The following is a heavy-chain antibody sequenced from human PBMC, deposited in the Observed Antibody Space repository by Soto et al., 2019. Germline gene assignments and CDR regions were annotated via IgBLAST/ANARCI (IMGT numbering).Heavy chain of an antibody. CDR2: VYYSGSS. J-gene: IGHJ5*02. CDR1: GDSISGGASF. V-gene: IGHV4-31*03. CDR3: AKLSCTSSTCYFPGWFDP. D-gene: IGHD2-2*01. Sequence: VQLQESGPGLVRPSETLSLTCTVSGDSISGGASFWSWIRQPPGKGQEWIANVYYSGSSYYNPSLKSRFTISVDTTKNQFSLQLKSMTAADTAVYYCAKLSCTSSTCYFPGWFDPWGQGTLATVSS.